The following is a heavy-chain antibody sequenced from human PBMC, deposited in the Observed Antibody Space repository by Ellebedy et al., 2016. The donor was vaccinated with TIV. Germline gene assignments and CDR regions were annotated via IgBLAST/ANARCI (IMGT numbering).Heavy chain of an antibody. J-gene: IGHJ4*02. Sequence: ASVKVSCKASGYTFTSYDINWVRQAPGQGLEWMGRIIPILGIANYAQKFQGRVTITADKSTSTAYMELSSLRSEDTAVYYCARDDRYFDWLGGDYWGQGTLVTVSS. D-gene: IGHD3-9*01. CDR3: ARDDRYFDWLGGDY. V-gene: IGHV1-69*04. CDR2: IIPILGIA. CDR1: GYTFTSYD.